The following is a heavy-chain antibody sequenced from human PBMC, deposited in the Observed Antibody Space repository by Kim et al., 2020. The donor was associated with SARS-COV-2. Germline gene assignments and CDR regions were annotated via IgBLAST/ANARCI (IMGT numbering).Heavy chain of an antibody. J-gene: IGHJ6*02. CDR2: INHSGST. Sequence: SETLSLTCAVYGGSFSGYYWSWIRQPPGKGLEWIGEINHSGSTNYNPSLKSRVTISVDTSKNQFSLKLSSVTAADTAVYYCARDVVITGTLGRVYGMDVWGQGTTVTVSS. CDR3: ARDVVITGTLGRVYGMDV. V-gene: IGHV4-34*01. D-gene: IGHD1-7*01. CDR1: GGSFSGYY.